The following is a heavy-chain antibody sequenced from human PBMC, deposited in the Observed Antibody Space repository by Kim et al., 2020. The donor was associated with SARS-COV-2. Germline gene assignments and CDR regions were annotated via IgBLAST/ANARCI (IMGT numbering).Heavy chain of an antibody. J-gene: IGHJ3*02. V-gene: IGHV3-21*01. CDR3: ARERGYCSGGSCYNLAQDAFDI. Sequence: GGSLRLSCAASGFTFSSYSMNWVRQAPGKGLEWVSSISSSSSYIYYADSVKGRFTISRDNAKNSLYLQMNSLRAEDTAVYYCARERGYCSGGSCYNLAQDAFDIWGQGTMVTVSS. CDR2: ISSSSSYI. CDR1: GFTFSSYS. D-gene: IGHD2-15*01.